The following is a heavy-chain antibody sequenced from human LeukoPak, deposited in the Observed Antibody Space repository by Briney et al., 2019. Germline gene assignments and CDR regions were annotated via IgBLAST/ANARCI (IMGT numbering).Heavy chain of an antibody. CDR3: ARHDYYDSSGYYSPFDY. CDR2: FYAGGSDT. V-gene: IGHV5-51*01. CDR1: GYSFTSYW. Sequence: GESLKISGKGSGYSFTSYWIGWVRQMPGKGLEWMGIFYAGGSDTRYSASFQGPVTISADKSISTAYLQWSSLKASDTAMYYCARHDYYDSSGYYSPFDYWGQGTLVTVSS. D-gene: IGHD3-22*01. J-gene: IGHJ4*02.